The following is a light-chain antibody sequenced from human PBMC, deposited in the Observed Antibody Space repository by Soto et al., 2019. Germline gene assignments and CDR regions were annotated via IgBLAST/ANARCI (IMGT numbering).Light chain of an antibody. CDR3: CSYAGSYFYVV. CDR1: SSDVGGYDY. J-gene: IGLJ2*01. CDR2: DVS. V-gene: IGLV2-11*01. Sequence: QSALTQPRSVSGSPGQSVTISCTGTSSDVGGYDYVSWYQQHPGKDPKLMMYDVSKRPSGVPDRFSGSKSGNTASLTISGLQAEDEADYYCCSYAGSYFYVVFGGGTKLTVL.